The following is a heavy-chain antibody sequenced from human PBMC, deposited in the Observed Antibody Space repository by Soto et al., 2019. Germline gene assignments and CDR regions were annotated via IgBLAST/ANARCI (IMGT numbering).Heavy chain of an antibody. CDR2: INHSGST. D-gene: IGHD6-6*01. J-gene: IGHJ6*03. Sequence: SETLSLTCAVYGGSFSGYYWSWIRQPPGKGLEWIGEINHSGSTNYNPSLKNRVTISVDTSKNQFSLKLSSVTAADTAVYYCARGVVAARAYYYYMDVWGKGTTVTVSS. V-gene: IGHV4-34*01. CDR1: GGSFSGYY. CDR3: ARGVVAARAYYYYMDV.